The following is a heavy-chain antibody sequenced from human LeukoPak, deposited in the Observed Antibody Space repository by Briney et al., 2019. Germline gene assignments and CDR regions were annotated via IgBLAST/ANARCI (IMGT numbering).Heavy chain of an antibody. D-gene: IGHD5-12*01. J-gene: IGHJ4*02. V-gene: IGHV5-51*01. Sequence: SLQTSSKASEYRFSSYWIGWVLQMAGKRLEWMVMIYGGDSGTSYSPSFQGQVTISADKSITTAYLQWSSLKASDTAMYYCARRALGGYDSNYFDYWGQGTLVTVSS. CDR2: IYGGDSGT. CDR1: EYRFSSYW. CDR3: ARRALGGYDSNYFDY.